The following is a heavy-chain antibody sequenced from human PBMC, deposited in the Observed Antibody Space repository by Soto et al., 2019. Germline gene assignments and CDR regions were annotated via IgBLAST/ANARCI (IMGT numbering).Heavy chain of an antibody. V-gene: IGHV3-33*01. CDR2: IWDDGSDK. CDR3: ARETNDAFDI. CDR1: GPTFSNFG. Sequence: QVQLVESGGGVVQPGRSLRLSCAASGPTFSNFGMHWVRQAPGKGREWVAVIWDDGSDKYYADSVKGRFTISRDNSKNTLYLQMNSLRVEDTAVYYCARETNDAFDIWGQGTMVTVSS. J-gene: IGHJ3*02.